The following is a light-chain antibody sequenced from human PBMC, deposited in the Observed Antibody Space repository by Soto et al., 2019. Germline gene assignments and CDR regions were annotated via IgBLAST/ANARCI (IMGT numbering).Light chain of an antibody. Sequence: EIVLTQSPGTLSLSPGERATLSCRASQSVSSSYLAWYQQKPDQAPRLLIYGASSRATGIPDRFSGSGSGTDFPLIISRLEPEDFAVYYCQQYGSSAWTFGQGTKVEIK. CDR2: GAS. V-gene: IGKV3-20*01. J-gene: IGKJ1*01. CDR3: QQYGSSAWT. CDR1: QSVSSSY.